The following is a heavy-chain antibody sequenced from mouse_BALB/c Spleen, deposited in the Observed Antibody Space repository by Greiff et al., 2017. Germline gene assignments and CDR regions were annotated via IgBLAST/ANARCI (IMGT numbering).Heavy chain of an antibody. Sequence: EVKLVESGGGLVKPGGSLKLSCAASGFTFSSYTMSWVRQTPEKRLEWVATISSGGSYTYYPDSVKGRFTISRDNAKNTLYLQMSSLKSEDTAMYYCTREPPLDYWGQGTTLTVSS. CDR3: TREPPLDY. V-gene: IGHV5-6-4*01. CDR1: GFTFSSYT. D-gene: IGHD6-1*01. CDR2: ISSGGSYT. J-gene: IGHJ2*01.